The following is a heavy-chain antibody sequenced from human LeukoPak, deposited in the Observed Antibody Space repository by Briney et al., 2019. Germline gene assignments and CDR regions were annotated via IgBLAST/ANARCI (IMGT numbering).Heavy chain of an antibody. D-gene: IGHD5-12*01. J-gene: IGHJ4*02. CDR3: ARDRGYSGYDPEGFDY. CDR1: GFTFSSYW. V-gene: IGHV3-7*01. Sequence: PGGSLRLSCAASGFTFSSYWMSWVRQAPGKGLEWVANIKQDGSEKYYVDSVKGRFTISRDNAKNSLYLRMNSLRAEDTAVYYCARDRGYSGYDPEGFDYWGQGTLVTVSS. CDR2: IKQDGSEK.